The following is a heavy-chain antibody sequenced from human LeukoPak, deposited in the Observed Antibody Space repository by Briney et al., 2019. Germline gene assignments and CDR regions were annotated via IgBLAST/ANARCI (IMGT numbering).Heavy chain of an antibody. J-gene: IGHJ6*03. CDR1: GYTFTGYY. CDR3: ARGPRITLIRGGQWYYYMDV. V-gene: IGHV1-46*01. Sequence: ASVKVSCKASGYTFTGYYMHWVRQAPGQGLEWMGLINPSGGSTNYAQKFQGRVTMTRDTSTSTVYMELSSLRSEDTAVYYCARGPRITLIRGGQWYYYMDVWGKGTTVTISS. CDR2: INPSGGST. D-gene: IGHD3-10*01.